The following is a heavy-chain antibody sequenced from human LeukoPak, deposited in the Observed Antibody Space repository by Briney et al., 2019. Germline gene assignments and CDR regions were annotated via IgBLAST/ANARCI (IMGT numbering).Heavy chain of an antibody. D-gene: IGHD2-2*01. CDR2: INHSGST. J-gene: IGHJ3*02. V-gene: IGHV4-34*01. CDR1: GGSFSGYS. Sequence: SETLSLTCAVNGGSFSGYSWSWIREPPGKGLECMGEINHSGSTKYNPSLKSRVTISVDTSKKQLSLELSSMTAADTAVYYCARGYCSSTSCYGAAFDIWGQGTMVTVSS. CDR3: ARGYCSSTSCYGAAFDI.